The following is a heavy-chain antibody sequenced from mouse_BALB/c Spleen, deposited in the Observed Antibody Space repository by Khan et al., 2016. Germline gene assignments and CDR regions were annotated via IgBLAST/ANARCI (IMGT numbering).Heavy chain of an antibody. J-gene: IGHJ2*01. D-gene: IGHD1-1*01. CDR1: GYCLRNYG. CDR3: SRHYYGSRGNYFDY. CDR2: INTYTGEP. V-gene: IGHV9-1*02. Sequence: QIQLVQSGPELKKPGETVKISCKASGYCLRNYGMNWVKQAPGKGLKWMGWINTYTGEPTYDDDFKGRFAFSLETSANTAYLQINNLKNEDMATYFCSRHYYGSRGNYFDYWGQGTTLTVAS.